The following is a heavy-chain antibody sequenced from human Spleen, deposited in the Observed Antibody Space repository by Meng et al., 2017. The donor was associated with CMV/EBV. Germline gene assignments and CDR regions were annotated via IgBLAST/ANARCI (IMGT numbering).Heavy chain of an antibody. V-gene: IGHV3-7*01. Sequence: GESLKISCAASGFTFSNAWMSWVRQAPGKGLEWVANISEDANEIYYVGSLKGRFTISRDNAKNSLYLQMNSLRAEDTAVYYCARKLRAPLDSWGQGTLVTVSS. CDR2: ISEDANEI. CDR3: ARKLRAPLDS. D-gene: IGHD5-24*01. CDR1: GFTFSNAW. J-gene: IGHJ4*02.